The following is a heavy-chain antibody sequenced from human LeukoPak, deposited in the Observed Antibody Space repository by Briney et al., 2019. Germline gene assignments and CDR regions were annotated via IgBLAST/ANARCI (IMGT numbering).Heavy chain of an antibody. J-gene: IGHJ4*01. Sequence: ASVKVSCKASGYTFTSYYMHWVRQAPGQGLEWMGIINPSGGSTSYAQKFQGRVTMTRDTSISTAYMELSRLRSDDTAVYYCARDFLAGTDYWGQGTLVTVSS. CDR3: ARDFLAGTDY. D-gene: IGHD6-13*01. V-gene: IGHV1-46*01. CDR2: INPSGGST. CDR1: GYTFTSYY.